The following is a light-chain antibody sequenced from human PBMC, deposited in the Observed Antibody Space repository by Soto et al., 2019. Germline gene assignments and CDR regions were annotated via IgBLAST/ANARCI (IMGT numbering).Light chain of an antibody. CDR3: QQYHSWRT. CDR2: AAS. CDR1: QSIDRK. V-gene: IGKV3-15*01. Sequence: VVMTQSPATLSVSPGERATLSCRASQSIDRKLAWYQQRPGQAPRLLIYAASTRATGIPARFSGSGSGTEFTLTISGLQSEDFGVFYCQQYHSWRTFGQGTNVEIK. J-gene: IGKJ1*01.